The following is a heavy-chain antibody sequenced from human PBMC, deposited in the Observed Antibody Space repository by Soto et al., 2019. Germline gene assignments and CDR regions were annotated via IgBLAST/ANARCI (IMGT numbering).Heavy chain of an antibody. J-gene: IGHJ5*02. CDR1: GFTFSSYA. CDR3: AGSSDWYAWFDP. Sequence: PGGSLRLSCAASGFTFSSYAMSWVRQAPGKGLEWVSAISGSGGSTYYADSVKGRFTISRDNSKSTLYLRMNSLRAEDTAVYYCAGSSDWYAWFDPWRQGTLVTVSS. V-gene: IGHV3-23*01. CDR2: ISGSGGST. D-gene: IGHD6-19*01.